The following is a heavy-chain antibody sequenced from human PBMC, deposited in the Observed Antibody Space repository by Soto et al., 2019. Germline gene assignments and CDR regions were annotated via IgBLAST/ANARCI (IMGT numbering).Heavy chain of an antibody. V-gene: IGHV3-30*18. CDR2: ISYDGSKK. D-gene: IGHD5-18*01. Sequence: QVQLVESGGGVVQPGRSLRLSCAASGFTFSTYGMHWVRQAPGKGLEWVAVISYDGSKKYYADSVKGRFTISRDNSKNTLYLQMSSLRAEDTAVYYCAKGFSYSVIDYWGQGTRVTVSS. J-gene: IGHJ4*02. CDR3: AKGFSYSVIDY. CDR1: GFTFSTYG.